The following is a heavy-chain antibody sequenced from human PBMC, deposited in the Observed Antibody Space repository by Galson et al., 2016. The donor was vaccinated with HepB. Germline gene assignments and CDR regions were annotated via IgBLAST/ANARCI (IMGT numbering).Heavy chain of an antibody. CDR3: ARGYPKFDS. Sequence: SVKVSCKASGYIFTDYFMHWVRQAPGQGLDWMGWINPRSGGTKYPQKFQGRVTLTRDTSISTAYVEVRRLSSDDTAVDYCARGYPKFDSWGQGTLVTVSS. V-gene: IGHV1-2*02. D-gene: IGHD5-18*01. CDR2: INPRSGGT. J-gene: IGHJ4*02. CDR1: GYIFTDYF.